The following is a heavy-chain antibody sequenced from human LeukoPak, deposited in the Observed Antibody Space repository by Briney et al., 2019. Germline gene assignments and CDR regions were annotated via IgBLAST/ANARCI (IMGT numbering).Heavy chain of an antibody. CDR2: ISSSSSTI. Sequence: GGSLRLSCAASGFTFSSYSMNWVRQAPGKGLEWVSYISSSSSTIYYADSVKGRFTISRDNAKNSLYLQMSSLRAEDTAVYYCARNNYYDSSGYREGLDYWGQGTLVTVSS. V-gene: IGHV3-48*04. J-gene: IGHJ4*02. D-gene: IGHD3-22*01. CDR3: ARNNYYDSSGYREGLDY. CDR1: GFTFSSYS.